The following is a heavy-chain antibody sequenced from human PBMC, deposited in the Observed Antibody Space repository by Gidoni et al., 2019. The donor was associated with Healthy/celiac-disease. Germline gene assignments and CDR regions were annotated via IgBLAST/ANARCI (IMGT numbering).Heavy chain of an antibody. J-gene: IGHJ3*02. CDR2: INPNSGGT. D-gene: IGHD3-9*01. Sequence: QVQLVQSGAEVKKPGASVKFSCKASGYTFTGYYMPWLRQAPGQGLEWMGWINPNSGGTNYAKKFQGRVTMTRDTSISTAYMELSRLRSDDTAVYYCAREGYDILTGRSRPGRDAFDIWGQGTMVTVSS. CDR1: GYTFTGYY. V-gene: IGHV1-2*02. CDR3: AREGYDILTGRSRPGRDAFDI.